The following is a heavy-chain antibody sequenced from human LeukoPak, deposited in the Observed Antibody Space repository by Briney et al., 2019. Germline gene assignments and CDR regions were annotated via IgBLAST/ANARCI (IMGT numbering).Heavy chain of an antibody. J-gene: IGHJ4*02. V-gene: IGHV3-7*03. CDR2: INLDGSEI. D-gene: IGHD3-22*01. CDR3: VRDRGYSTFDY. Sequence: GGSLRLSCEASGFVFGHSWMSWVRQAPGKGLEWVANINLDGSEINYLDSLTGRLTISRDNAKDSLYLQMNGLRAEDTAVYFCVRDRGYSTFDYWGQGTLVTASS. CDR1: GFVFGHSW.